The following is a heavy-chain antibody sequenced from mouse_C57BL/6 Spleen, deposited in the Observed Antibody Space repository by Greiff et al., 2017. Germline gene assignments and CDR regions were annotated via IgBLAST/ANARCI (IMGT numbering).Heavy chain of an antibody. V-gene: IGHV5-17*01. Sequence: EVKLMESGGGLVKPGGSLKLSCAASGFTFSDYGMHWVRQAPEKGLEWVAYISSGSSTIYYADTVKGRFTISRDNAKNTLFLQMTSLRSEDTAMYYCARPGSLYYGNFFAYCGQGTLVTVSA. J-gene: IGHJ3*01. CDR3: ARPGSLYYGNFFAY. CDR1: GFTFSDYG. CDR2: ISSGSSTI. D-gene: IGHD2-1*01.